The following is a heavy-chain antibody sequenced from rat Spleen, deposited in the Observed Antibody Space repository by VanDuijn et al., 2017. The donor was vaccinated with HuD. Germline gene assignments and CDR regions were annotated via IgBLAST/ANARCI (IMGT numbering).Heavy chain of an antibody. CDR1: GFTFSSFP. Sequence: EVQLVESGGGLVQPGRSMKLSCAASGFTFSSFPMAWVRQAPTKGLEWVATISTSGGSTYYRDSVKGRFTISRDNAKSTLYLQMNSLRSEDTATYYCTREDGYTFDYWGQGVMVTVSS. V-gene: IGHV5-46*01. CDR2: ISTSGGST. D-gene: IGHD1-4*01. J-gene: IGHJ2*01. CDR3: TREDGYTFDY.